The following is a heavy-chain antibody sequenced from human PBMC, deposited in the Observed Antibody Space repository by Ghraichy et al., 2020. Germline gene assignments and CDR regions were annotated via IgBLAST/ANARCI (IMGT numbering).Heavy chain of an antibody. V-gene: IGHV3-72*01. Sequence: GGSLRLSCAASGFTFSDHYMDWVRQAPGKGLEWVGRTRNKANSYTTEYAASVKGRFTISRDDSKNSLYLQMNSLKTEDTAVYYCVGEYYDSSGYYYHYFDYWGQGTLVTVSS. CDR1: GFTFSDHY. D-gene: IGHD3-22*01. CDR2: TRNKANSYTT. CDR3: VGEYYDSSGYYYHYFDY. J-gene: IGHJ4*02.